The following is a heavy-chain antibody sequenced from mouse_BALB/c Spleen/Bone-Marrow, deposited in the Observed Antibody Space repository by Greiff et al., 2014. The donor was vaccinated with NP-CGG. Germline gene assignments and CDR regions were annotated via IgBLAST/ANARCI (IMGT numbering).Heavy chain of an antibody. Sequence: DVQLVESGAEPVKPGASVKLSCTASGFNIKDTYMHWVKQRPEQGLEWIGRIDPADGNTKYDPKFQGKATITADTSSNTAYLQLSSLTSEDTAVYYCAAYYYGSSQFAYWGQGTLVTVSA. CDR2: IDPADGNT. CDR3: AAYYYGSSQFAY. J-gene: IGHJ3*01. V-gene: IGHV14-3*02. CDR1: GFNIKDTY. D-gene: IGHD1-1*01.